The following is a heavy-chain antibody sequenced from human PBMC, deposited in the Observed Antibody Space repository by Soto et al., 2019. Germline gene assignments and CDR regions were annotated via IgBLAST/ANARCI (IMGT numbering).Heavy chain of an antibody. Sequence: ASVKVSCKASGYTFTSCGISWVRQAPGQGLEWMGWISAYNGNTNYAQKLQGRVTMTTDTSTSTAYMELRSLRSDDTAVYYCASHSPVTLSAFDIWGQGTMVTVS. D-gene: IGHD2-15*01. CDR3: ASHSPVTLSAFDI. V-gene: IGHV1-18*01. J-gene: IGHJ3*02. CDR2: ISAYNGNT. CDR1: GYTFTSCG.